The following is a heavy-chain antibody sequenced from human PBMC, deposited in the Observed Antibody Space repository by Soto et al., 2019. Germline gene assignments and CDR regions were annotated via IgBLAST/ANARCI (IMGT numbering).Heavy chain of an antibody. D-gene: IGHD6-13*01. Sequence: ASVKVSCKASGYTFTSYAMHWVRQAPGQRLEWMGWINAGNGNTKYSQKFQGRVTITRDTSASTAYMELSSLRSEDTAVYYCARDLTAAALFDYWGQGTLVTVSS. CDR2: INAGNGNT. CDR3: ARDLTAAALFDY. CDR1: GYTFTSYA. V-gene: IGHV1-3*01. J-gene: IGHJ4*02.